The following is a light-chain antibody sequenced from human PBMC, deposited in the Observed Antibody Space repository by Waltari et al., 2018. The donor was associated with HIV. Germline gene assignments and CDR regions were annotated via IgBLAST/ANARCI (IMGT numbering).Light chain of an antibody. Sequence: QSALTPPPPASGSPGQSVTISCTGTSSDIGGYYFVSWYQQYPGKAPKVMIHEVNKRPSGVPDRFSGSKSGNTASLTVSGLQAEDEAYYYCSSYAGSNSWVFGGGTKLTVL. V-gene: IGLV2-8*01. J-gene: IGLJ3*02. CDR1: SSDIGGYYF. CDR3: SSYAGSNSWV. CDR2: EVN.